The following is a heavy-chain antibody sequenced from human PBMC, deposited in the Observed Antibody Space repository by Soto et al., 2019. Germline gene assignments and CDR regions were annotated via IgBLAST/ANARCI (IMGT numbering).Heavy chain of an antibody. CDR2: IIPIFGTA. V-gene: IGHV1-69*13. D-gene: IGHD6-13*01. CDR3: ARELDGIAAAGTPQYNYYYGMDV. J-gene: IGHJ6*02. CDR1: GGTFSSYA. Sequence: SVKVSCKAPGGTFSSYAISWVRQAPGQGLEWMGGIIPIFGTANYAQKFQGRVTITADESTSTAYMELSSLRSEDTAVYYCARELDGIAAAGTPQYNYYYGMDVWGQGTTVTVSS.